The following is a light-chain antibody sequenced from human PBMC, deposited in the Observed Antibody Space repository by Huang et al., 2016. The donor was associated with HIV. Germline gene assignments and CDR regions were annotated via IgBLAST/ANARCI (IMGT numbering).Light chain of an antibody. CDR1: QDISTY. Sequence: DIQMTQSPSSLSASVGDRVTITCQASQDISTYLNWYQQKPGKAPKVLIYAASNVETGVPSMFSGSGSGTSFTFTINSLQPEDIATYYCQQYDNLPITFGQGTRLEI. J-gene: IGKJ5*01. V-gene: IGKV1-33*01. CDR2: AAS. CDR3: QQYDNLPIT.